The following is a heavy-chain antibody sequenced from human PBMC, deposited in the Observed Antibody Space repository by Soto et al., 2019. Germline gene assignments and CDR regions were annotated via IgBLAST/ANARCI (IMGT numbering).Heavy chain of an antibody. CDR2: ISYDGSNK. CDR3: AKERAARLGYYYGMDV. V-gene: IGHV3-30*18. J-gene: IGHJ6*02. CDR1: GFTFSSYG. Sequence: GGTLRRSCSASGFTFSSYGMHWVRQAPGKGLEWVAVISYDGSNKYYADSVKGRFTISRDNSKNTLYLQMNSLRAEDTAMYYCAKERAARLGYYYGMDVWGQGTTVTVS. D-gene: IGHD6-6*01.